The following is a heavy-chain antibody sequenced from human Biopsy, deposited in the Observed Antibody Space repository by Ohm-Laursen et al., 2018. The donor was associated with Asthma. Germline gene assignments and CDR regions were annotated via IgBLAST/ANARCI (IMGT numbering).Heavy chain of an antibody. D-gene: IGHD6-19*01. CDR2: ISYDGSSI. J-gene: IGHJ4*02. V-gene: IGHV3-30*09. CDR1: RFTYE. Sequence: SLRLSCAATRFTYEMHWVRQAPGKGLEWVAVISYDGSSIYYADSVKGRFAISRDNSKNTLSLQMNSLTAEDTAVYYCAREGVAGTHIEDWGQGTLVTVSS. CDR3: AREGVAGTHIED.